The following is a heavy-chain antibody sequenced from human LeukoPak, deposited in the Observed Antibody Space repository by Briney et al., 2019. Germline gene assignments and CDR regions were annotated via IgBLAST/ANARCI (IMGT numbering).Heavy chain of an antibody. V-gene: IGHV3-11*01. CDR1: GFTFSDFY. D-gene: IGHD3-22*01. J-gene: IGHJ4*02. Sequence: GGSLRLSCAASGFTFSDFYMSWIRQAPGKGLEWVSYISTYATTIYYADSVKGRFTISRDNAKNSLFLQMSSLRVEDTAVYYCARVPYYYDSSAYYHPLYYFDYWGQGTLVTVSS. CDR2: ISTYATTI. CDR3: ARVPYYYDSSAYYHPLYYFDY.